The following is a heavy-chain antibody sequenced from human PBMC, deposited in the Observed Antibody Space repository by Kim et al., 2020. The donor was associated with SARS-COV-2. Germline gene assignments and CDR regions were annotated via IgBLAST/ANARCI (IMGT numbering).Heavy chain of an antibody. Sequence: SINSVDSVQGRFTISRDNSKNTMSIQMNTLGAEDTAVYFCVRKVYSKLDIWGQGIRVTVSS. J-gene: IGHJ5*02. CDR2: SI. CDR3: VRKVYSKLDI. V-gene: IGHV3-53*01. D-gene: IGHD2-15*01.